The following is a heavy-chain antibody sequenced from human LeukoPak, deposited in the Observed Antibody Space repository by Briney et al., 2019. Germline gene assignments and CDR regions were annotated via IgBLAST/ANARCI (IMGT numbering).Heavy chain of an antibody. V-gene: IGHV4-4*02. CDR2: IYHSGLT. CDR3: ARTTEGGYTYGYFYYYYMDV. CDR1: ADSISNSNW. J-gene: IGHJ6*03. D-gene: IGHD5-18*01. Sequence: RSSETLSLTCAVSADSISNSNWWTWVRQPPGKGLEWIGEIYHSGLTNYNPSLESRVTISVDTSKNQFSLKLTSVTAADTAVYYCARTTEGGYTYGYFYYYYMDVWGKGTTVTISS.